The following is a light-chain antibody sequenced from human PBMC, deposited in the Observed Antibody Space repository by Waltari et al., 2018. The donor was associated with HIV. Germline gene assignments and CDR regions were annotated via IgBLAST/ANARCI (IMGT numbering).Light chain of an antibody. Sequence: DIQMTQSPSTLSASVGDRVTITCRASQHISTCVAWFQKKPGKAPKTLIYKASELESGVPSRFSGSGSGTEFTLTISDLHPDDFATYFCQHYNFWPYAFGQGTKVEI. CDR1: QHISTC. J-gene: IGKJ1*01. CDR2: KAS. V-gene: IGKV1-5*03. CDR3: QHYNFWPYA.